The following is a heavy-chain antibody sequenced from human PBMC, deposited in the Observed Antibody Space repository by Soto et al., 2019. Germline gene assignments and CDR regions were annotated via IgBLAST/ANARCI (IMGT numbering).Heavy chain of an antibody. Sequence: QVQLVQSGAEVKKPGASVKVSCKASGYTFTSYDINWVRQATGQGLEWMGWMNPNSANTGYAQKFQGRVTMTRNTSISTAYMELSSLRSEDTAVYYCARGRDIVVVVAATRYYYGMDVWGQGTTVTVSS. CDR2: MNPNSANT. V-gene: IGHV1-8*01. D-gene: IGHD2-15*01. CDR1: GYTFTSYD. J-gene: IGHJ6*02. CDR3: ARGRDIVVVVAATRYYYGMDV.